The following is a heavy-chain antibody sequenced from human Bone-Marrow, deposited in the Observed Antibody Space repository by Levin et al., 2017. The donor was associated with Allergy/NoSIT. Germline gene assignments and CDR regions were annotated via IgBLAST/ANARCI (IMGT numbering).Heavy chain of an antibody. Sequence: GGSLRLSCAASGFTFRTHSMNWVRLAPGKGLEWLSAITASGDSTYYADSVKGRLTISRDNVKNSLYLQMNSLRAEDTAVYFCASLQYGDYGDDYWGRGTLVTVSS. CDR3: ASLQYGDYGDDY. D-gene: IGHD4-17*01. J-gene: IGHJ4*02. CDR2: ITASGDST. V-gene: IGHV3-21*01. CDR1: GFTFRTHS.